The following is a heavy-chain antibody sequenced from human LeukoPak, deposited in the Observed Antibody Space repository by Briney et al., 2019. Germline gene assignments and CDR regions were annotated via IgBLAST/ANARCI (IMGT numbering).Heavy chain of an antibody. J-gene: IGHJ4*02. CDR3: ARLGSSWELDY. Sequence: PSETLSLTCTVSGGSISSGSYYWSWIRQPAGKGLEWIGRIYTSGSTNYNPSLKSRVTISIDTSKNQFSLKLNSVTAADTAVYYCARLGSSWELDYWGQGTLVTVSS. CDR1: GGSISSGSYY. V-gene: IGHV4-61*02. D-gene: IGHD6-13*01. CDR2: IYTSGST.